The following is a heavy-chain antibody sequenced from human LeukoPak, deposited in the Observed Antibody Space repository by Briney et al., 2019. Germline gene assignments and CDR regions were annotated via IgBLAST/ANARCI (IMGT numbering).Heavy chain of an antibody. Sequence: SETLSLTCTVSGGSISSGNYYWSWIRQPAGKGLEWIGRIYTSGSTNYDPSLKSRVTISVDTSKNQFSLKLSSVTAADTAVYYCARVHVEMATISRPRNIYFDYWGQGTLVTVSS. J-gene: IGHJ4*02. CDR3: ARVHVEMATISRPRNIYFDY. CDR2: IYTSGST. D-gene: IGHD5-24*01. V-gene: IGHV4-61*02. CDR1: GGSISSGNYY.